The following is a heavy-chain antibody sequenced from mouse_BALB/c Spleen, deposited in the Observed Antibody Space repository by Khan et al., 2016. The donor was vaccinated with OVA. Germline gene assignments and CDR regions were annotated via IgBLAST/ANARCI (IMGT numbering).Heavy chain of an antibody. J-gene: IGHJ3*01. CDR3: ARGTFDY. CDR1: GYSFTTYY. V-gene: IGHV1-34*01. CDR2: IDPFNGGN. Sequence: VQLQQSGPELMKPGASVTISCKASGYSFTTYYMHWVKQSHGKSLEWIGYIDPFNGGNDYNQKFQGKATLTVAKSSSTAYMHLSSLTSEDSAVYYCARGTFDYWGQGTLVTVSA. D-gene: IGHD3-3*01.